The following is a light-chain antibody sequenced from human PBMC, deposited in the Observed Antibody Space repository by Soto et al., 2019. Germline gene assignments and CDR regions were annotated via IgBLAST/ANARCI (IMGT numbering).Light chain of an antibody. V-gene: IGKV3-11*01. Sequence: EIVLTQSPVTMSFSPVEIASLSCXXXQSIASHLAWYQQKPGQAPRLLIHDASSRATGIPARFSGSGSGTDFTLTISSLEPEDFAVYYCQQRNNWPPSITFGPGTRLEIK. J-gene: IGKJ5*01. CDR3: QQRNNWPPSIT. CDR2: DAS. CDR1: QSIASH.